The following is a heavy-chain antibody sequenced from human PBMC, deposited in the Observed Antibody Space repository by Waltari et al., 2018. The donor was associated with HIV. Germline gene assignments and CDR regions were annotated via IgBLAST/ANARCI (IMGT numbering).Heavy chain of an antibody. Sequence: QPQLQESGPGLVKSSETLSLTCTVSGGSIRSSSYYWGWIRQPPGKGLEWIGSIYYSGSTYHNPSLKSRVTISVDTSKNQFSLKLSSVTAADTAVYYCARRGSIRKGEAYYFDYWGQGTLVTVSS. V-gene: IGHV4-39*01. CDR1: GGSIRSSSYY. CDR2: IYYSGST. J-gene: IGHJ4*02. CDR3: ARRGSIRKGEAYYFDY. D-gene: IGHD3-16*01.